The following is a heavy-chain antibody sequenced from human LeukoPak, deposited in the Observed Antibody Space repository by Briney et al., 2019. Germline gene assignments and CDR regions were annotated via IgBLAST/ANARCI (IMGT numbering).Heavy chain of an antibody. V-gene: IGHV4-34*11. D-gene: IGHD5-12*01. CDR3: ARGPILRVATGIDY. Sequence: PSETLSLTCAVYGGSFSGYYWSWLRQPPGKGLEWIGYIYYSGSTNYNPSLKSRVTISVDTSKNQFSLKLSSVTAADTAVYYCARGPILRVATGIDYWGQGTLVTVSS. CDR1: GGSFSGYY. CDR2: IYYSGST. J-gene: IGHJ4*02.